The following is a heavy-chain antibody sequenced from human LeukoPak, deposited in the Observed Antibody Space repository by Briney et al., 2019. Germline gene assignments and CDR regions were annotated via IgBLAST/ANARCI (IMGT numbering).Heavy chain of an antibody. CDR3: ARHGSYHLNFDY. Sequence: SETLSLTCTVSGGSISSYYWSWIRQPPGKGLEWIGYIYYSGSTNYNPSLKSRVTISVDTSKNQFSLKLSSVTAADTAVHYCARHGSYHLNFDYWGQGTLVTVSS. D-gene: IGHD1-26*01. J-gene: IGHJ4*02. V-gene: IGHV4-59*08. CDR2: IYYSGST. CDR1: GGSISSYY.